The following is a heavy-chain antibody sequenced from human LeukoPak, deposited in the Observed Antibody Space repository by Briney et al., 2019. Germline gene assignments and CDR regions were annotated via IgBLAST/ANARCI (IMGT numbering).Heavy chain of an antibody. CDR1: GGSISSSSYY. D-gene: IGHD4-17*01. V-gene: IGHV4-39*01. Sequence: SETLSLTCTVSGGSISSSSYYWGWIRKPPGKGLEWFGCIYYSGSTYYNPSLKSRVTISVDTSKNQFSLKLSSVTAADTAVYYCARHSPYGDYGTDAFDIWGQGTMVTVSS. CDR2: IYYSGST. CDR3: ARHSPYGDYGTDAFDI. J-gene: IGHJ3*02.